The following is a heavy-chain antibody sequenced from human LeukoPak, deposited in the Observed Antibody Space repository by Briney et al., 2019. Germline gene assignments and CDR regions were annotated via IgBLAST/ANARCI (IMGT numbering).Heavy chain of an antibody. J-gene: IGHJ4*02. CDR1: GFTFSSYG. CDR3: AKDLGLLRYFDWYHGY. CDR2: ISGSGGST. Sequence: GGSLRLSCAASGFTFSSYGMSWVRQAPGKGLEWVSAISGSGGSTYYADSVKGRFTISRDNSKNTLYLQMNSLRAEDTAVYYCAKDLGLLRYFDWYHGYWGQGTLVTVSS. V-gene: IGHV3-23*01. D-gene: IGHD3-9*01.